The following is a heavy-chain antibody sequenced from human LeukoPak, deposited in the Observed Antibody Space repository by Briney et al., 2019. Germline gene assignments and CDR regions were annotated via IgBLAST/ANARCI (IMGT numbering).Heavy chain of an antibody. CDR3: ARGPMTPVTSWFDP. CDR2: INHREST. J-gene: IGHJ5*02. D-gene: IGHD4-17*01. CDR1: GGSFSGYY. Sequence: SETLSLTCAVYGGSFSGYYWSGIRQPPGKGLEWIGEINHRESTNSNPSLKSRVTISVNTSKNQFSLKLSSVTAADTAVYYCARGPMTPVTSWFDPWGQGTLVTVSS. V-gene: IGHV4-34*01.